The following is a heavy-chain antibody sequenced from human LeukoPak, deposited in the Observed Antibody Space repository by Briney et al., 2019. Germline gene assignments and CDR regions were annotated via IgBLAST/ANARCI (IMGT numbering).Heavy chain of an antibody. D-gene: IGHD5-18*01. Sequence: PSETLSLTCTVSGGSVSSGSYYWSWIRQPPGKGLEWIGYIYYSGSTNYNPSLKSRVTISVDTSKNQFSLKLSSVTAADTAVYHCARVAMYSYGNNFDYWGQGTLVTVSS. J-gene: IGHJ4*02. CDR1: GGSVSSGSYY. V-gene: IGHV4-61*01. CDR2: IYYSGST. CDR3: ARVAMYSYGNNFDY.